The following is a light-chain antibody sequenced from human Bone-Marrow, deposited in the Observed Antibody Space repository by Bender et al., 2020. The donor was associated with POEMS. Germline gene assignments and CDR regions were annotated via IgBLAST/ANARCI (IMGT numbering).Light chain of an antibody. CDR3: SSYAAPWV. V-gene: IGLV2-23*01. CDR2: EGN. Sequence: QSALTQPASVSESPGQSITISCTGTSSDIGSYNFVSWYQQHPGKAPKLLIYEGNKRPSGVSSRFSGSASGNTASLTISGLLPEDEADYFCSSYAAPWVFGGGTKLSVL. CDR1: SSDIGSYNF. J-gene: IGLJ3*02.